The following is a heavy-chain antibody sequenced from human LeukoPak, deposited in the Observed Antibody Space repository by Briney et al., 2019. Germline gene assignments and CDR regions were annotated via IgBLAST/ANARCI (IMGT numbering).Heavy chain of an antibody. CDR1: GGSISSYY. CDR2: VYYSGST. D-gene: IGHD2-15*01. Sequence: SSETLSLTRTVSGGSISSYYWSWIRQPPGKGLEWIGYVYYSGSTNYNPSLKSRVTISVDTSKNQFSLRLSSVTAADTAVYYCARSSYCSGGSCYSLTGVGYWGQGTLVTVSS. J-gene: IGHJ4*02. CDR3: ARSSYCSGGSCYSLTGVGY. V-gene: IGHV4-59*01.